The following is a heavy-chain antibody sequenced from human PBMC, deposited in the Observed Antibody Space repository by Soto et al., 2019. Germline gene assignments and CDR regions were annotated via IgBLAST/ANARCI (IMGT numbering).Heavy chain of an antibody. CDR3: RITTVTTGTEYFQH. CDR1: GFTFSGSA. J-gene: IGHJ1*01. D-gene: IGHD4-4*01. CDR2: IRSKANSYAT. Sequence: EVQLVESGGGLVQPGGSLKLSCAASGFTFSGSAMHWVRQASGKGLEWVGRIRSKANSYATAYAASVKGRFTISRDDSKDTAYLPMNTLTTEDTAVDYCRITTVTTGTEYFQHWGQGTLVTVSS. V-gene: IGHV3-73*01.